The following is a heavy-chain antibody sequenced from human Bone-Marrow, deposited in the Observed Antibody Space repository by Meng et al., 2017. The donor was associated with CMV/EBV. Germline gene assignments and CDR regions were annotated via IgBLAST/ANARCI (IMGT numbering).Heavy chain of an antibody. D-gene: IGHD3-10*01. J-gene: IGHJ6*01. V-gene: IGHV3-74*01. CDR2: INSDGSST. CDR3: ARAGGYYYYGMAV. Sequence: GGSLRLSCAAPGFTFSSYWMHWVRQAPGKGLVWVSRINSDGSSTSYADSVKGRFTISRDNAKNTLYLQMNSLRAEDTAVYYCARAGGYYYYGMAVWGQGTTVTGYS. CDR1: GFTFSSYW.